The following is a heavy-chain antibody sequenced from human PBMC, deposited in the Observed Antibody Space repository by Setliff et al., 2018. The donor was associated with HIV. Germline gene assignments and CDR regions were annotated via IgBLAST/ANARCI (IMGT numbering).Heavy chain of an antibody. CDR2: IRRDEGEK. CDR3: ARISSAWYLVDY. CDR1: GFIFSKSC. Sequence: LRLSCAASGFIFSKSCMSWVHQAPGKGLQWVANIRRDEGEKYYVDSVKGRFTISRDNAKNSLYLQMSSLRVDDTAVYYCARISSAWYLVDYWGQGTLVTVSS. V-gene: IGHV3-7*03. J-gene: IGHJ4*02. D-gene: IGHD6-13*01.